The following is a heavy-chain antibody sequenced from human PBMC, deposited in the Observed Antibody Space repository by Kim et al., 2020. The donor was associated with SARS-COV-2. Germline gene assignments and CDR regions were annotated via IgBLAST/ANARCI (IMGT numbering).Heavy chain of an antibody. Sequence: ASVKVSCKASGYTFTSYAMNWVRQAPGQGLEWMGWINTNTGKPTYAQGFQGRFVFSLDNSVSTAYMQMSSLKAEDTAVYYCARDGYCSCTSCLDYWGQGTLVTVSS. D-gene: IGHD2-2*03. CDR2: INTNTGKP. J-gene: IGHJ4*02. CDR3: ARDGYCSCTSCLDY. V-gene: IGHV7-4-1*02. CDR1: GYTFTSYA.